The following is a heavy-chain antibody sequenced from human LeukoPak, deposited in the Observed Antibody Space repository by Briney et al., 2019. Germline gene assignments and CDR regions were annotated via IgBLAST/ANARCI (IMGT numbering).Heavy chain of an antibody. J-gene: IGHJ6*03. CDR1: GGSFSDFC. Sequence: NPSETLSLTCAVYGGSFSDFCWNCVRQPPGKGLEWIGYIYYSGSTNYNPSLKSRVTISVDTSKNQFSLKLSSVTAADTAVYYCASSEWGAIGDSYYYYMDVWGKGTTVTISS. CDR2: IYYSGST. D-gene: IGHD3-16*02. V-gene: IGHV4-59*01. CDR3: ASSEWGAIGDSYYYYMDV.